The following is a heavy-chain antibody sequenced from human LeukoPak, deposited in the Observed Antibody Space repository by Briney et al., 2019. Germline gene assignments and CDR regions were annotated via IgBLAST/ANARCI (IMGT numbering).Heavy chain of an antibody. Sequence: GGSLRLSCAASGFTFSVFWMHWVRQAPGTGPVWVSRISPDGSTTSYADSVKGRFTISRDNAKNTLYLQISSLRAEDTAVYYCARDMWGTFDYWGQGTLVTVSA. CDR2: ISPDGSTT. J-gene: IGHJ4*02. CDR1: GFTFSVFW. D-gene: IGHD7-27*01. CDR3: ARDMWGTFDY. V-gene: IGHV3-74*01.